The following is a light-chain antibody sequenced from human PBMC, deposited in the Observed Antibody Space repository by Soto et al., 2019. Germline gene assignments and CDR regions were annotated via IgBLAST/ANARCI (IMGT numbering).Light chain of an antibody. CDR2: DAS. CDR1: QSVGSN. V-gene: IGKV3-15*01. Sequence: EIVMTQSPATLSVSPGERATLSCRASQSVGSNLAWYQQKPGQAPRLLIYDASTRATGIPARFSGSGSGTELTLTISSLQSEDFAVYYCQQYNNWPPWTFGQGTKVEIK. CDR3: QQYNNWPPWT. J-gene: IGKJ1*01.